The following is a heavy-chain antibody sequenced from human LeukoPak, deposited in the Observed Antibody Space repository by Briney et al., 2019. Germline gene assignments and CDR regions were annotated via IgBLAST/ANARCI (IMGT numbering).Heavy chain of an antibody. J-gene: IGHJ4*02. CDR2: IYYSGGT. CDR3: ARVQSVGGYRSYYFDY. Sequence: SETLSLTCTVSGGSISSYYWSWIRQPPGKGLEWIGCIYYSGGTNYNPTPKSRVPISVDTSKNQFSRKLSSVTAADTAVYYCARVQSVGGYRSYYFDYWGQETLVTVSS. D-gene: IGHD3-22*01. CDR1: GGSISSYY. V-gene: IGHV4-59*01.